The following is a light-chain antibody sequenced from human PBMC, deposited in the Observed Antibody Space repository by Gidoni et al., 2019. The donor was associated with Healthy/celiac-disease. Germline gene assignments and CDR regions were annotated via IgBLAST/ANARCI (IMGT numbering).Light chain of an antibody. CDR3: QQYNNWPPCS. V-gene: IGKV3-15*01. CDR1: QSVSSN. J-gene: IGKJ2*04. Sequence: EIVMPPSPATLSVSPGERATRSCRASQSVSSNLAWYQQKPGQAPRLLIYGASTRATGIPARFSGSGSGTEFTLTISSLQSEDFAVYYCQQYNNWPPCSFXQXTKLXIK. CDR2: GAS.